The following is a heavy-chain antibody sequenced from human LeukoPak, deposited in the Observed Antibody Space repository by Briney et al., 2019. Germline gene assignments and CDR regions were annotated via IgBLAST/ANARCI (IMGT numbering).Heavy chain of an antibody. Sequence: SVKVSCKASGGTFSSYAISWVRQAPGQGLEWMGGIIPIVGTANYAQKFQGRVIMTRDTSISTAYMELSRLRSDDTAVYYCARAKGVVAAAGTTYNYWGQGTLVTVSS. CDR3: ARAKGVVAAAGTTYNY. J-gene: IGHJ4*02. V-gene: IGHV1-69*05. CDR1: GGTFSSYA. CDR2: IIPIVGTA. D-gene: IGHD6-13*01.